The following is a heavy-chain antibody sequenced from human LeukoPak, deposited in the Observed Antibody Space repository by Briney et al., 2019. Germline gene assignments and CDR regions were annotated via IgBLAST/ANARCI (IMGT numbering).Heavy chain of an antibody. CDR3: AKDNHGDLTFDY. Sequence: PGGSLRLSCAASGFTFSSYAMSWVRQAPGKGLEWVSAISGSGGGTYYADSVKGRFTISRDNSKNTLYLKMNSLSAEDTAVYYCAKDNHGDLTFDYWGQGTLVTVSS. J-gene: IGHJ4*02. CDR1: GFTFSSYA. CDR2: ISGSGGGT. D-gene: IGHD4-17*01. V-gene: IGHV3-23*01.